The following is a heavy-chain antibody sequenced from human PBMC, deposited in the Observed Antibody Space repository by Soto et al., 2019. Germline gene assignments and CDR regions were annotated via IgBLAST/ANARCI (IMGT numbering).Heavy chain of an antibody. J-gene: IGHJ6*02. CDR1: GFTFSSYG. CDR3: AKDDKRGGSGDNYGMDV. CDR2: ISYGERNT. V-gene: IGHV3-30*18. Sequence: QVQLVEAGGGVVQPGRSLRLSCAASGFTFSSYGMHWVRQAPGKGLEWVAVISYGERNTYYADTVKGRFTISRDNSKNTLFLQMNSLGAEDTALYYCAKDDKRGGSGDNYGMDVWGQGTAVTVSS. D-gene: IGHD3-10*01.